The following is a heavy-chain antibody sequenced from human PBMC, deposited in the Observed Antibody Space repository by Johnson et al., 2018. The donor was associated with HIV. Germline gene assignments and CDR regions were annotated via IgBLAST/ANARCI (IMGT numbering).Heavy chain of an antibody. J-gene: IGHJ3*02. CDR1: GFTFSYYA. CDR3: ARARLLWFRELWPHDAFDI. V-gene: IGHV3-30-3*01. D-gene: IGHD3-10*01. CDR2: ISYDGSNI. Sequence: QVQLVESGGGVVQPGRSLRLSCAASGFTFSYYAMHWVRQVPGKGLEWVAVISYDGSNILYADSVKGRFTISRDNSKNTLYLQMNSLRAEDTAVYYCARARLLWFRELWPHDAFDIWGQGTKVTVSS.